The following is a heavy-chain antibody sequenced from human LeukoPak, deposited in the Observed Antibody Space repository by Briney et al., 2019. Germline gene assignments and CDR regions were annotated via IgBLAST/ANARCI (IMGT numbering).Heavy chain of an antibody. CDR3: ARALHDALDI. V-gene: IGHV3-11*01. J-gene: IGHJ3*02. CDR2: ISSRGSST. Sequence: GGSLRLSCVASGFTFSDYYMTWIRQAPGKGLEWVSYISSRGSSTYYADSVKGRFTISRDNAKNSLYLQMSSLRAEDTAVYYCARALHDALDIWGQGTMVTVSS. CDR1: GFTFSDYY.